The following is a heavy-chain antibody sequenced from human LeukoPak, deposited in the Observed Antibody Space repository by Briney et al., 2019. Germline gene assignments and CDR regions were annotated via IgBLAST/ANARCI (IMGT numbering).Heavy chain of an antibody. CDR1: GFTFSSYW. V-gene: IGHV3-7*03. CDR2: IKQDGSEK. J-gene: IGHJ4*02. Sequence: PGGSLRLSCAASGFTFSSYWMSWVRQAPGKGLEWVANIKQDGSEKYYVDSVKGRFTISRDNAKNSLYLQMNSLRAEDTALYYCARAGDDSSGYFDYWGQGTLVTVSS. CDR3: ARAGDDSSGYFDY. D-gene: IGHD3-22*01.